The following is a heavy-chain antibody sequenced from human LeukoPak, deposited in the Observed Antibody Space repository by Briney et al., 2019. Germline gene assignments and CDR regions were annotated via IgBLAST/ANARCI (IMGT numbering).Heavy chain of an antibody. Sequence: PSETLSLTCTVPGGSISGYSWSWIRQPPGKGLEWIGYIYYSGSINYNPSLKSRVTISVDPSKNQFSLKLTSVTAADTAVYFCARDAESYASGSYTPFDYWGQGTLVTVSS. J-gene: IGHJ4*02. CDR2: IYYSGSI. CDR3: ARDAESYASGSYTPFDY. CDR1: GGSISGYS. V-gene: IGHV4-59*01. D-gene: IGHD3-10*01.